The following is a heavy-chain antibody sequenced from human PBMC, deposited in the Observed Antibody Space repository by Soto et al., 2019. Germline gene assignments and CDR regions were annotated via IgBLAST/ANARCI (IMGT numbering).Heavy chain of an antibody. CDR2: IIPMFGIT. J-gene: IGHJ4*02. D-gene: IGHD2-15*01. V-gene: IGHV1-69*12. Sequence: QVQLVQSGAEVKRPGSSVKVSCNVSGGTLSSYGFNWVRQAPGQGLEWMGGIIPMFGITNHTQKFQDRITISADASTNTAYIELRSLIAYDTAISYCAIDRGYGLVNWGQGTLVTVS. CDR1: GGTLSSYG. CDR3: AIDRGYGLVN.